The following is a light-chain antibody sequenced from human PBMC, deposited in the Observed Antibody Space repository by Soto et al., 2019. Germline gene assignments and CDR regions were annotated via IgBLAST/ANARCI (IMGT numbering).Light chain of an antibody. Sequence: QSVLTQPASVSGSPGQSITISCTGTSVDVGSFNLVSWYQQHPGKAPKLMIYEVSKRPSGVSNRFSGSKSGNTASLTISGLQAEDEADYYCCSYAGSSTHVVFGGGTKLTVL. CDR3: CSYAGSSTHVV. J-gene: IGLJ2*01. CDR2: EVS. CDR1: SVDVGSFNL. V-gene: IGLV2-23*02.